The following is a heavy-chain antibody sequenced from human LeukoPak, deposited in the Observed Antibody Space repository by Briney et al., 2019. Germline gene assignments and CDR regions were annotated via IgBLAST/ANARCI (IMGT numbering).Heavy chain of an antibody. CDR3: ARDPGSAFGGVIVKVNYYYMDV. CDR1: GFTFSGYW. V-gene: IGHV3-7*01. D-gene: IGHD3-16*02. J-gene: IGHJ6*03. CDR2: IKHDGSEN. Sequence: GGSLRLSCVGSGFTFSGYWMSWVRQAPGKGPEWVANIKHDGSENYYVDSVEGRFTISRDNAKNSLYLQMNSRRAEDTAVYYCARDPGSAFGGVIVKVNYYYMDVWGKGTTVTVSS.